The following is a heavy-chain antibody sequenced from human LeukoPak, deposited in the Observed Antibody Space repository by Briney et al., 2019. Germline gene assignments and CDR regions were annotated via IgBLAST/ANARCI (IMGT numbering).Heavy chain of an antibody. V-gene: IGHV1-24*01. J-gene: IGHJ6*02. CDR2: FDPEDGET. Sequence: ASVKVSCKVSGYTLTELSMHWVRQAPGKGLEWMGGFDPEDGETIYAQKFQGRVTMTEDTSTDTAYMELSSLRSEDTAVYYCATVQQWLVPAYYYYGMDVWGQGTTVTASS. CDR1: GYTLTELS. D-gene: IGHD6-19*01. CDR3: ATVQQWLVPAYYYYGMDV.